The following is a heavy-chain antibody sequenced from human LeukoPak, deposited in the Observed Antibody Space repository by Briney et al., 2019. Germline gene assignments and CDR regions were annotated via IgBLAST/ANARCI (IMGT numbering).Heavy chain of an antibody. D-gene: IGHD3-22*01. CDR2: ISGSGSTI. J-gene: IGHJ4*02. CDR3: ARSNYYDSSGLFYFDY. CDR1: GFTFSSYE. Sequence: GGSLRLSCAASGFTFSSYEMNWVRQAPGKGLEWVSYISGSGSTIYYADSVKGRFTISRDNAKNSLYLQMNSLRAEDTAVFYCARSNYYDSSGLFYFDYWGQGTLVTVSS. V-gene: IGHV3-48*03.